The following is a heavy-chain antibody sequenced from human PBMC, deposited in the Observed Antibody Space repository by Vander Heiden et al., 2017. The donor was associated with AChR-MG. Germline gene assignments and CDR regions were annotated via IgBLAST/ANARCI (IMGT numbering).Heavy chain of an antibody. CDR2: IYYSGST. D-gene: IGHD4-4*01. CDR3: ARAEMATITDAFDI. CDR1: GGSISSYY. Sequence: QVQLQESRPGLVKPSETLSLTCTVSGGSISSYYWSWIRQPPGKGLEWIGYIYYSGSTNYNPALKSRVTISVDTSKNQSSLKLRSVTAADTAVYYCARAEMATITDAFDIWCQVTMVTVSS. V-gene: IGHV4-59*01. J-gene: IGHJ3*02.